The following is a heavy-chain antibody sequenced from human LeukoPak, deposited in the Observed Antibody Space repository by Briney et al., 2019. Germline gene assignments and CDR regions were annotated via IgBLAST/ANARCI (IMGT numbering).Heavy chain of an antibody. J-gene: IGHJ4*02. CDR2: ISSEGRDK. D-gene: IGHD6-19*01. Sequence: GGSLRLSCAASGFTFSSYGMHWVCQAPGKGLEWVAVISSEGRDKYYAESVKGRFTISRDNPKNTLYLQMNSLRVEDTAVYYCAKDWGYASGTFFVNWGQGTLVTVSP. CDR1: GFTFSSYG. CDR3: AKDWGYASGTFFVN. V-gene: IGHV3-30*18.